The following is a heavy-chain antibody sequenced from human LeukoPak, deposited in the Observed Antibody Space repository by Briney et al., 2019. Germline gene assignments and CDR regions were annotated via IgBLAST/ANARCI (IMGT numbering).Heavy chain of an antibody. V-gene: IGHV4-59*12. D-gene: IGHD5-12*01. J-gene: IGHJ5*02. CDR3: AKYGGYRGFDP. CDR1: GGSISTYF. CDR2: IYFSGST. Sequence: SETLSLTCTVSGGSISTYFWSWIRQPPGKGLEWIGYIYFSGSTYYNPSLKSRVTISVGASKTQFSLKLISVTAADTAVYYCAKYGGYRGFDPWGQGTLVTVSS.